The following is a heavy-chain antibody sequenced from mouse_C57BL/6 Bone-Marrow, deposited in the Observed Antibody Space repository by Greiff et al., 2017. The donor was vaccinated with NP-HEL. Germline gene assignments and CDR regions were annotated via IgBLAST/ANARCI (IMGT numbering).Heavy chain of an antibody. CDR1: GFTFRSYA. CDR2: ISDGGSYT. J-gene: IGHJ2*01. CDR3: ARVDYYGSSYDY. D-gene: IGHD1-1*01. V-gene: IGHV5-4*01. Sequence: EVQVVESGGGLVKPGGSLTLSCAASGFTFRSYAMSWVRQTPEKRLEWVATISDGGSYTYYPDNAKNNLYLQMSHLKSEDTAMDYWARVDYYGSSYDYWGQGTTLTVSS.